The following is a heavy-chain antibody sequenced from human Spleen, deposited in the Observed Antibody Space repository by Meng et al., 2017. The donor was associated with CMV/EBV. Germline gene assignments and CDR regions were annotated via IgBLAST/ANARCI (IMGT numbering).Heavy chain of an antibody. V-gene: IGHV1-18*01. Sequence: ASVKVSCKASGYTFTNYAFSWVRQAPGQGLEWMGWINAYNGDTMVANLQGRVTMTTDTSTSTAYMELRSLTSDDTAVYYCARDGLTVGPAMDVWGQGTTVTVSS. D-gene: IGHD4-23*01. CDR1: GYTFTNYA. CDR2: INAYNGDT. J-gene: IGHJ6*02. CDR3: ARDGLTVGPAMDV.